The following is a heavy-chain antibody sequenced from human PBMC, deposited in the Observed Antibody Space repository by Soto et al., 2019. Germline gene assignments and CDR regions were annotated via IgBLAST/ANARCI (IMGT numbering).Heavy chain of an antibody. CDR3: ARGGYYDSMAY. V-gene: IGHV3-7*04. CDR2: IKQDGSEK. CDR1: GFTFSNYW. J-gene: IGHJ4*02. Sequence: SLRLSCAVSGFTFSNYWMSWVRQAPGKGLEWVANIKQDGSEKHYVDSVKGRFTISRDNSKNSLYLQMNSLRAEDTAVYYCARGGYYDSMAYWGQGTLVTVSS. D-gene: IGHD3-22*01.